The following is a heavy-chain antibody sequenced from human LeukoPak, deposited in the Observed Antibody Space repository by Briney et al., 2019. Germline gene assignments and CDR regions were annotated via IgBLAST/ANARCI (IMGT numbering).Heavy chain of an antibody. D-gene: IGHD6-19*01. CDR3: ASGQYSSGWYHGNYYYGMDV. V-gene: IGHV1-3*01. CDR1: GYTFSSYA. Sequence: GSVKVSCKASGYTFSSYAMHWVRQAPGQRLEWMGWINAVSGNTKYSLKFQGRGTITRDTSESTAYMWLSSLRSEDPAVYYCASGQYSSGWYHGNYYYGMDVWGKGTTVTVSS. CDR2: INAVSGNT. J-gene: IGHJ6*04.